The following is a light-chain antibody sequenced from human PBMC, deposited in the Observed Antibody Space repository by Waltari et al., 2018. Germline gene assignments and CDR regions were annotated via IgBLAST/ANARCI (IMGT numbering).Light chain of an antibody. CDR3: SSFAGSKNYVV. CDR1: STDVGGYNS. CDR2: EVS. J-gene: IGLJ2*01. V-gene: IGLV2-8*01. Sequence: QSALTQPPSASGSPGQSVTISCTGTSTDVGGYNSVSWYQQHPGKAPKLMIYEVSKRPSGVPDLFSGAKSGNTASLTVSGLQAEDEADYYCSSFAGSKNYVVFGGGTKLTVL.